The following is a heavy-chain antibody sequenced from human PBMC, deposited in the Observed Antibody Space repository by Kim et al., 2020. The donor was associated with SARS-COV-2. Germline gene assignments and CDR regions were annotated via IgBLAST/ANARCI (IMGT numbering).Heavy chain of an antibody. J-gene: IGHJ4*02. Sequence: GGSLRLSCAASGFTFSSYAMHWVRQAPGKGLEWVAVISYDGSNKYYADSVKGRFTISRDNSKNTLYLQMNSLRAEDTAVYYCARSYYDILTGYDCSFGYWGQGTLVTVSS. CDR1: GFTFSSYA. V-gene: IGHV3-30*04. D-gene: IGHD3-9*01. CDR3: ARSYYDILTGYDCSFGY. CDR2: ISYDGSNK.